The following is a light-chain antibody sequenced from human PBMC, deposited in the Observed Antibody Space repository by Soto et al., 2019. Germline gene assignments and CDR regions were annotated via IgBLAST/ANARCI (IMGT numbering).Light chain of an antibody. J-gene: IGKJ1*01. Sequence: EIVMTQSPATLSVAPGERATLSCRASQSVSSNLAWYQQKPGQAPRLLIYGASTRATGIPARFNGSGSGTECTLTISSLQSEDFAVYYCQRYNNWPRTFGQGTKVEIK. CDR2: GAS. CDR1: QSVSSN. CDR3: QRYNNWPRT. V-gene: IGKV3-15*01.